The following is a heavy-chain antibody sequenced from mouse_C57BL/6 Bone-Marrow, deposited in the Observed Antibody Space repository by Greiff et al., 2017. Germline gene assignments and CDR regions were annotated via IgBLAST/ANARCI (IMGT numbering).Heavy chain of an antibody. V-gene: IGHV1-55*01. CDR2: IYPTSGRT. CDR1: GYTFTSYW. J-gene: IGHJ2*01. CDR3: ARSGPLGRSFDY. D-gene: IGHD4-1*01. Sequence: QVQLQQPGAELVKPGASVTMSCKASGYTFTSYWITWVKQRPGQGLEWIGDIYPTSGRTNYNEKFKSKAILTVDTSSNTAYMQLSSLTSEDSAVFNCARSGPLGRSFDYWGQGTTLTVSP.